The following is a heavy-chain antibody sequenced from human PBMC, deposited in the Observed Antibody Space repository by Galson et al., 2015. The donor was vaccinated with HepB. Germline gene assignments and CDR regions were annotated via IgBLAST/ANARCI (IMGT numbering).Heavy chain of an antibody. V-gene: IGHV3-11*06. D-gene: IGHD6-13*01. CDR1: GFTFSDYY. CDR3: ARDGLAATGTLPLDY. CDR2: ISGSSTYT. J-gene: IGHJ4*02. Sequence: SLRLSCAASGFTFSDYYMNWIRQAPGKGLEWVSYISGSSTYTNYADSVKGRFTISRDNAKNSLYLQMNSLSAEDAAVYYCARDGLAATGTLPLDYWGQGTLVTVFS.